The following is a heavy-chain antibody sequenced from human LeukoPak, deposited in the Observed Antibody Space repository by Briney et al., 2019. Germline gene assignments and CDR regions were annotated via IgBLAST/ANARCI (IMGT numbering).Heavy chain of an antibody. D-gene: IGHD2-15*01. J-gene: IGHJ5*02. CDR3: VRGRRGGRYCSGGSCYPPPP. CDR1: GYTFTSYD. Sequence: ASVKVSCKASGYTFTSYDINWVRQATGQGLEWMGWMNPNSGNTGYAQKFQGRVTMTRNTSISTAYMELSSLRSEDTAVYYCVRGRRGGRYCSGGSCYPPPPWGQGTLVTVSS. V-gene: IGHV1-8*01. CDR2: MNPNSGNT.